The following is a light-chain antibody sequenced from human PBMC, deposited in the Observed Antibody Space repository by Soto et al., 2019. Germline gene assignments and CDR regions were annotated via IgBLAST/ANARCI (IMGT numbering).Light chain of an antibody. J-gene: IGLJ1*01. V-gene: IGLV2-14*01. CDR2: DVS. CDR1: SWDVGAYNY. Sequence: ALTQPASVSGSPGQSITISCTGTSWDVGAYNYVSWYQQHPGKAPKLMIYDVSNRPSGVSNRFSGSKSGNTASLTISGLQAEDEADYYCNSYTNNSTLFVFGTGTKLTVL. CDR3: NSYTNNSTLFV.